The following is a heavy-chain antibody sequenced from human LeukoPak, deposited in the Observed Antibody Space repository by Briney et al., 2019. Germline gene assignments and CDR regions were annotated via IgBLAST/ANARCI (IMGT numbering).Heavy chain of an antibody. CDR1: GGSISSSNW. Sequence: PSETLSLTCAVSGGSISSSNWWSWVRQPPGKGLEWIGEIYHSGSTNYNPSLKSRVTISVDTSKNQFSLKLSSVTAADTAVYYCARAHGYSYGYGTPFDPWGQGTLVTVSS. V-gene: IGHV4-4*02. CDR3: ARAHGYSYGYGTPFDP. D-gene: IGHD5-18*01. J-gene: IGHJ5*02. CDR2: IYHSGST.